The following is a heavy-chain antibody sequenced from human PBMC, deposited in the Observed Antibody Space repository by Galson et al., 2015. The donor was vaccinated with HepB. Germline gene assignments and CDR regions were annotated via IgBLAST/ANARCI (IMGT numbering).Heavy chain of an antibody. V-gene: IGHV3-30*18. J-gene: IGHJ4*02. Sequence: SLRLSCAASGFTFSSYGMHWVRQAPGKGLGWVAVISYDGSNKYYADSVKGRFTISRDNSKNTLYLQMNSLRAEDTAVYYCAKDSHDPLRPYYDSSGYNGGFDYWGQGTLVTVSS. CDR2: ISYDGSNK. CDR3: AKDSHDPLRPYYDSSGYNGGFDY. CDR1: GFTFSSYG. D-gene: IGHD3-22*01.